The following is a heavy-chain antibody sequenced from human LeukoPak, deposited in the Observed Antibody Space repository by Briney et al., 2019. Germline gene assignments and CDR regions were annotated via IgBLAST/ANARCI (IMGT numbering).Heavy chain of an antibody. CDR2: INPNSGGT. CDR1: GYTFTGYY. J-gene: IGHJ6*02. CDR3: AREELPRFLKWLLSHMDV. Sequence: ASVKVSCKASGYTFTGYYMHWVRQAPGQGLEWMGWINPNSGGTNYAQKFQGRVTMTRDTSICTAYMELSRLRSDDTAVYYCAREELPRFLKWLLSHMDVWGQGTTVTVSS. V-gene: IGHV1-2*02. D-gene: IGHD3-3*01.